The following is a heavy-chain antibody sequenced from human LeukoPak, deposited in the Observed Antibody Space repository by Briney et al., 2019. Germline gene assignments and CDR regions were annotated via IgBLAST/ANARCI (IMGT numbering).Heavy chain of an antibody. CDR3: ARDRPYCSSTICYPGIWFDP. V-gene: IGHV4-4*07. CDR2: IHTSGST. Sequence: PSETLSLTCTVSGDSISSYYWSWIRQPAGKGLEWIGRIHTSGSTNYNPSLKSRVTMSVDTSKNQFSLKLSSVTAADTAVYYCARDRPYCSSTICYPGIWFDPWGQGTLVTVSP. J-gene: IGHJ5*02. D-gene: IGHD2-2*01. CDR1: GDSISSYY.